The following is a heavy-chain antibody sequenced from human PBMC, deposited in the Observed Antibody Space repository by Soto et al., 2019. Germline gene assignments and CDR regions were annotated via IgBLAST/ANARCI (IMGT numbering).Heavy chain of an antibody. V-gene: IGHV1-18*01. CDR1: GYTLTSYG. CDR3: TRDAGFDSRSYYFDN. Sequence: ASVKVSCKASGYTLTSYGFSWVRQAPGQGLEWMGWISGYNSKTKYAQKFQGRVSMTTDTSSSTAYMEVRSLTFDDTAVYYCTRDAGFDSRSYYFDNWGQ. J-gene: IGHJ4*01. CDR2: ISGYNSKT. D-gene: IGHD3-22*01.